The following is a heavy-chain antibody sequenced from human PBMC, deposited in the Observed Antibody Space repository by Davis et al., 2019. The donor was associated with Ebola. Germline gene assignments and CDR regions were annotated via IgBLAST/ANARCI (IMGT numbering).Heavy chain of an antibody. J-gene: IGHJ4*02. V-gene: IGHV3-53*01. CDR2: IYNGGST. CDR3: ARGGRSWPY. D-gene: IGHD6-13*01. Sequence: GESLKISCAASGFTVSSNYMSWVRQAPGKGLEWVSVIYNGGSTYYADSVKGRFTISRDNAKNSLYLQMNSLRAEDTAVYYCARGGRSWPYWGQGTLVTVSS. CDR1: GFTVSSNY.